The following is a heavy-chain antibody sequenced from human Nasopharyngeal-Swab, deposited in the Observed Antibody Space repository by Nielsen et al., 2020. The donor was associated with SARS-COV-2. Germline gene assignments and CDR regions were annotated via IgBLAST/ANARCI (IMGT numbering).Heavy chain of an antibody. CDR1: GGSISSSSYY. CDR3: ARDHRIQLWLGVYGMDV. V-gene: IGHV4-39*07. CDR2: IYYSGST. Sequence: SETLSLTCTVSGGSISSSSYYWGWIRQPPGKGLEWIGSIYYSGSTYYNPSLKSRVTISVDTSKNQFSLKLSFVTAADTAVYYCARDHRIQLWLGVYGMDVWGQGTTVTVSS. D-gene: IGHD5-18*01. J-gene: IGHJ6*02.